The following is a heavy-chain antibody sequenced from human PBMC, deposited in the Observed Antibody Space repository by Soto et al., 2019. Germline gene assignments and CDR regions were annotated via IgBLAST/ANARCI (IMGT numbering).Heavy chain of an antibody. J-gene: IGHJ6*02. CDR1: GYTFTRYG. Sequence: GASVKVSCKASGYTFTRYGISWVRQAPGQGLEWKGWISGYNGDANYAQRFQGRVSMTIDTSTTTAYMELRTLTSDDTAVYYCAKNGQPPYYYYGLDVWGQGTTVTVSS. CDR3: AKNGQPPYYYYGLDV. D-gene: IGHD2-8*01. CDR2: ISGYNGDA. V-gene: IGHV1-18*01.